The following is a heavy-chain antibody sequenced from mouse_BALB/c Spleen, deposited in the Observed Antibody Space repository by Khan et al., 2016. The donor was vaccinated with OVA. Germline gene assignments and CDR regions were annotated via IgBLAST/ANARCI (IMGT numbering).Heavy chain of an antibody. CDR3: ARGRCNFRFAN. V-gene: IGHV1S137*01. D-gene: IGHD2-1*01. CDR2: ISTYYGDS. J-gene: IGHJ3*01. CDR1: GYTFTDFS. Sequence: QVRLQQSGAELVRPGGSVKISCKGSGYTFTDFSMHWVKQSHAKSLEWIGVISTYYGDSIYNQKFKGKATMTVDKSSSTAYVELARLTSEDSAIYYCARGRCNFRFANWGQGTLVTVSA.